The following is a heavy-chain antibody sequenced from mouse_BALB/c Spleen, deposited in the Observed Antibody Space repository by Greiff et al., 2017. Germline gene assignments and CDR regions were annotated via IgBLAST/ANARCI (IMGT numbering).Heavy chain of an antibody. CDR2: IYPGGGYT. J-gene: IGHJ4*01. V-gene: IGHV1-63*02. D-gene: IGHD4-1*01. Sequence: VKLQESGAELVRPGTSVKISCKASGYTFTNYWLGWVKQRPGHGLEWIGDIYPGGGYTNYNEKFKGKATLTADTSSSTAYMQLSSLTSEDSAVYFCARSLGKDYAMDYWGQGTSVTVSS. CDR1: GYTFTNYW. CDR3: ARSLGKDYAMDY.